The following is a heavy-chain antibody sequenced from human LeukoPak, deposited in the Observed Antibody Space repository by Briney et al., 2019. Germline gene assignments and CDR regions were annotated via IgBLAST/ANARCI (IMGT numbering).Heavy chain of an antibody. CDR3: AKDLLYSSSWDY. CDR1: GFTFSSYG. D-gene: IGHD6-13*01. CDR2: ISGSGGST. J-gene: IGHJ4*02. Sequence: GGSLRLSCAASGFTFSSYGMHWVRQAPGKGLEWVSAISGSGGSTYYADSVKGRFTISRDNSKNTLYLQMNSLRAEDTAVYYCAKDLLYSSSWDYWGQGTLVTVSS. V-gene: IGHV3-23*01.